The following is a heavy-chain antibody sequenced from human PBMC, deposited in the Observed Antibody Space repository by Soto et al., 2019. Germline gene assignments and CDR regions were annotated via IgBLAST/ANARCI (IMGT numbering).Heavy chain of an antibody. J-gene: IGHJ2*01. CDR3: ARDSGDIVVVPAATWYFDL. Sequence: ASVKVSCKASGYTYTSYYMQWVRQAHGQGLEWMGIINPSGGSTSYAQKFQGRVTMTRDTSTSTVYMELSSLRSEDTAVYYCARDSGDIVVVPAATWYFDLWGRGTLVTVSS. D-gene: IGHD2-2*01. V-gene: IGHV1-46*01. CDR2: INPSGGST. CDR1: GYTYTSYY.